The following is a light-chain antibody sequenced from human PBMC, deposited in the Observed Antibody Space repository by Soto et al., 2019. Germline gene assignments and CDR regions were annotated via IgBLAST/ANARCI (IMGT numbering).Light chain of an antibody. CDR3: QQYNNWLPWT. V-gene: IGKV3-15*01. J-gene: IGKJ1*01. CDR1: QSVSSN. Sequence: EIVMTQSPSTLSVSQGERATLSCRASQSVSSNLAWYQQRPGQAPRLLIYGASTRATGIPARFSGSGSGTEFTLTISSLQSEDFAVYYCQQYNNWLPWTFGQGTKVDIK. CDR2: GAS.